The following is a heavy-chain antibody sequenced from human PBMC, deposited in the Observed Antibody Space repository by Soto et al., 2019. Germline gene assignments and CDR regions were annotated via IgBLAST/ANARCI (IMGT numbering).Heavy chain of an antibody. V-gene: IGHV3-30*18. CDR1: GFTFSSYG. D-gene: IGHD4-17*01. CDR3: AKDQDYGDYRFDY. CDR2: ISYDGSNK. Sequence: GGSLRLSCAASGFTFSSYGMHWVRQAPGKGLEWVAVISYDGSNKYYADSVKGRFTISRDNSKNTLYLQMNSLRAEDTAVYYCAKDQDYGDYRFDYWGQGTLVTVSS. J-gene: IGHJ4*02.